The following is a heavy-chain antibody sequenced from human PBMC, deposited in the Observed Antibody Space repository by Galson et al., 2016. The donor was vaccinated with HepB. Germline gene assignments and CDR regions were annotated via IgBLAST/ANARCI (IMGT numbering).Heavy chain of an antibody. Sequence: SLRLSCAASGFIVNNNYMNWVRQAPGKGLGWVSDIYSSGSTFYADSVKGRFTISRDNSKNTLYLQMNSLRAEDTAVYYCARGHVDGNAASDFWGQGTLVTVSS. CDR3: ARGHVDGNAASDF. D-gene: IGHD5-12*01. CDR2: IYSSGST. J-gene: IGHJ4*02. V-gene: IGHV3-53*01. CDR1: GFIVNNNY.